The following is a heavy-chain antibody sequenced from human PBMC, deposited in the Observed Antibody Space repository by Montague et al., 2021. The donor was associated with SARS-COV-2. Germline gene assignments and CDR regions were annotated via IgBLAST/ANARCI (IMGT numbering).Heavy chain of an antibody. V-gene: IGHV4-31*03. D-gene: IGHD2-21*02. CDR3: ARVNIVVVTAMRYFDL. Sequence: TLSLTCTVSGGSISSGGYYWSWIRQHPGKGLEWIGYIYYSGSTYYXLSLKSRVTISVDTSKNQFSLKLSSVTAADTAVYYCARVNIVVVTAMRYFDLWGRGTLVTVSS. J-gene: IGHJ2*01. CDR2: IYYSGST. CDR1: GGSISSGGYY.